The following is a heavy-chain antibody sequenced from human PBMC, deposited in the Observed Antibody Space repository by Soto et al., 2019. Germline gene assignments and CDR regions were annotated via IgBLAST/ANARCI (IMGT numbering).Heavy chain of an antibody. CDR1: GGSISRSAFY. J-gene: IGHJ3*02. CDR3: ARRSSLKDAFDI. V-gene: IGHV4-31*03. CDR2: IYDSGSS. Sequence: QVQLLESGPGLVKPSQTLSLTCTVSGGSISRSAFYWSWIRQRPGKGLEWITYIYDSGSSYYSPSLKSRATISVDTSKNQFSLKLSSVTAAGTAMYYCARRSSLKDAFDIWGQGTMVTVSA.